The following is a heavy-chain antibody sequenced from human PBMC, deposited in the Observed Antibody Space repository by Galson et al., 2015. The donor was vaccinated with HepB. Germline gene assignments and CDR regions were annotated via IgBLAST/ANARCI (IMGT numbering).Heavy chain of an antibody. CDR2: TSYRARREN. CDR1: ADSVSSDTAP. Sequence: CAISADSVSSDTAPWNWIRPSPSRGVEWLGRTSYRARRENDYALSVKSRITINPDTSKNQFSLQLNSVTPADPAVYFCARYGSFIAARRGDAFDIWGQGTMVTVSS. CDR3: ARYGSFIAARRGDAFDI. J-gene: IGHJ3*02. D-gene: IGHD6-6*01. V-gene: IGHV6-1*01.